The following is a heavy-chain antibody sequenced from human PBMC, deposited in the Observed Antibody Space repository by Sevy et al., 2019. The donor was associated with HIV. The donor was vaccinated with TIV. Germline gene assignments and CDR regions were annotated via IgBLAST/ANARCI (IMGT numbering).Heavy chain of an antibody. J-gene: IGHJ5*02. CDR1: GFTVKTDS. Sequence: GGSLRLSCAASGFTVKTDSMGWVRQAPGKGLEGAPVVYSGGLTYYADSVKGRFTISRDNSKNILYLQMNSLRAEDTAVYYCARHISFGELGSWFDPWGQGTLVTVSS. V-gene: IGHV3-53*01. D-gene: IGHD3-10*01. CDR3: ARHISFGELGSWFDP. CDR2: VYSGGLT.